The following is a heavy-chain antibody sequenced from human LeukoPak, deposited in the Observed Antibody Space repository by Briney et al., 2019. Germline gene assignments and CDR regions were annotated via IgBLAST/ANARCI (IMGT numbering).Heavy chain of an antibody. CDR3: ARDERSRYYYMDV. Sequence: PSETLSLTCTVSGGSISSYYWSWIRQPPGKGLECIGYIYYSGSTKYNPSLKSRVTISVDTSKNQFSLRLSSVTAADTAVYYCARDERSRYYYMDVWGKGTTVTVSS. V-gene: IGHV4-59*01. CDR2: IYYSGST. CDR1: GGSISSYY. J-gene: IGHJ6*03.